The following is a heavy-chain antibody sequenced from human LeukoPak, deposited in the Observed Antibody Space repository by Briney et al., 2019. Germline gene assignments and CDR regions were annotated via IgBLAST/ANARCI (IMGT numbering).Heavy chain of an antibody. CDR2: IYYSGST. V-gene: IGHV4-61*08. D-gene: IGHD5-12*01. CDR1: GGSISSGGYY. Sequence: PSETLSLTCTVSGGSISSGGYYWSWIRQHPGKGLEWIGNIYYSGSTNYNPSLQSRVTMSVDTSKNQFSLRLSSVTAADTAVYYCARGYSATYGRFDYWGQGTLVTVSS. J-gene: IGHJ4*02. CDR3: ARGYSATYGRFDY.